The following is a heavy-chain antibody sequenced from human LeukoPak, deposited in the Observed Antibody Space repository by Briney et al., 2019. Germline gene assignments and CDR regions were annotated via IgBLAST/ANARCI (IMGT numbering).Heavy chain of an antibody. CDR2: ISYEGAYK. Sequence: PGRSLRLSCAASGFTFSSYAMLWVRQAPGKGLEWVATISYEGAYKFYAGSVKGRCTISRDNSMNTLYLQMNSLSAEDTAVYYCARMGYCTSTTCYHYFEYWGQGTLVIVSS. CDR1: GFTFSSYA. V-gene: IGHV3-30*04. CDR3: ARMGYCTSTTCYHYFEY. J-gene: IGHJ4*02. D-gene: IGHD2-2*01.